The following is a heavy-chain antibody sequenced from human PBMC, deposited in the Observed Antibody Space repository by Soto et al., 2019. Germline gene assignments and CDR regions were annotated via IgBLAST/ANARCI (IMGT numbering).Heavy chain of an antibody. Sequence: GGSLRLSCAASGFTFSDYYMSWIRQAPGKGLEWVSYISSSGSTIYYADSVKGRFTISRNNAKNSLYLQMNSLRAEDTAVYYCARLYCSSTSCSYPYFDYWGQGTLVTVSS. D-gene: IGHD2-2*01. CDR2: ISSSGSTI. CDR3: ARLYCSSTSCSYPYFDY. V-gene: IGHV3-11*01. CDR1: GFTFSDYY. J-gene: IGHJ4*02.